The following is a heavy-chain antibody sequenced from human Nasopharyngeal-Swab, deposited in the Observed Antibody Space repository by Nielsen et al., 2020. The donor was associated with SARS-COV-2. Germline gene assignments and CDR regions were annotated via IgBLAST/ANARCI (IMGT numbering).Heavy chain of an antibody. CDR2: ISSSSSYI. V-gene: IGHV3-21*01. CDR1: GFTFSSYS. J-gene: IGHJ6*02. D-gene: IGHD2-15*01. Sequence: GESLKISCAASGFTFSSYSMNWVRQAPGKGLEWVSSISSSSSYIYYADSGKGRFTISRDNAKNSLYLQMHSLRAEDTAVYYCARGIRYCSGGSCYSNYYYYGMDVWGQGTTVTVSS. CDR3: ARGIRYCSGGSCYSNYYYYGMDV.